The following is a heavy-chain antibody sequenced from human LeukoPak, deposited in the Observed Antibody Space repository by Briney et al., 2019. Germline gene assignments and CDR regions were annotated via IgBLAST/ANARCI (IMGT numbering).Heavy chain of an antibody. CDR1: GFNFSSLW. CDR2: INQDGSEK. Sequence: GGSLRLSCAASGFNFSSLWMTWVRQAPGKGLEWVATINQDGSEKYYVDSVKGRFTISRDNAKSSLYLQMSSLRADDTAVYHCARGGYTTSYFWVYWGQGTLVIVSS. D-gene: IGHD2-2*01. CDR3: ARGGYTTSYFWVY. V-gene: IGHV3-7*01. J-gene: IGHJ4*02.